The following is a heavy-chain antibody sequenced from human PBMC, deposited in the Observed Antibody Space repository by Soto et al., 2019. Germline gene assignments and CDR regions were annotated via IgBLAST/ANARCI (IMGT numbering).Heavy chain of an antibody. Sequence: GESLKISCAASGFTVSSNYMSWVRQAPGKGLEWVSVIYSGGSTYYADSVKGRFTISRDNSKNTLYLQMNSLRAEDTAVYYCARGGYYDSSGPFYYFDYWGQGTLVTVSS. CDR3: ARGGYYDSSGPFYYFDY. CDR1: GFTVSSNY. CDR2: IYSGGST. D-gene: IGHD3-22*01. V-gene: IGHV3-66*01. J-gene: IGHJ4*02.